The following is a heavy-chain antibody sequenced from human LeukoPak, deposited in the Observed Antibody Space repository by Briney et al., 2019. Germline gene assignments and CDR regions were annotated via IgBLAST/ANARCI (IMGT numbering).Heavy chain of an antibody. CDR2: IKQDRSEK. CDR3: AKGSLVTAMVTSIDD. Sequence: GGTLSLSCAASGFTFTNYWMSWVRQAPGKGLELVANIKQDRSEKYYADSVKGRFTISRDNAKNSLYLQMNSLRAEDMALYYCAKGSLVTAMVTSIDDWGQGTLVTVSS. CDR1: GFTFTNYW. J-gene: IGHJ4*02. V-gene: IGHV3-7*03. D-gene: IGHD5-18*01.